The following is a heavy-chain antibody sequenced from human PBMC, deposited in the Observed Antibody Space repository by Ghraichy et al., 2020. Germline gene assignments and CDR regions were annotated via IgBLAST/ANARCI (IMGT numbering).Heavy chain of an antibody. Sequence: SQTLSLTCAISGDSVSRNSAAWNWIRQSPSRGLEWLGRTYYRSKWYNDYAVSVRSRIIINPDTSKNQFSLQLNSVTPEDTAVYYCARDPADPGSWFDPWGQGTRVTVSS. D-gene: IGHD3-10*01. CDR2: TYYRSKWYN. CDR3: ARDPADPGSWFDP. V-gene: IGHV6-1*01. J-gene: IGHJ5*02. CDR1: GDSVSRNSAA.